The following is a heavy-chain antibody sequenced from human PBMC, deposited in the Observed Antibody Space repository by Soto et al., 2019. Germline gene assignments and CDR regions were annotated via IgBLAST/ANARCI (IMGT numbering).Heavy chain of an antibody. Sequence: QVQLVQSGAEVKKPGSSVKVSCKASGDTFSSYTISWVRQAPGQGLEWMGRIIPILDIANYAQKLQGRVTIPADKSPSTAYMELSSLRSEDTAVYYCAAGGHGAFDIWGQGKMVTVSS. D-gene: IGHD1-26*01. CDR3: AAGGHGAFDI. J-gene: IGHJ3*02. CDR1: GDTFSSYT. V-gene: IGHV1-69*02. CDR2: IIPILDIA.